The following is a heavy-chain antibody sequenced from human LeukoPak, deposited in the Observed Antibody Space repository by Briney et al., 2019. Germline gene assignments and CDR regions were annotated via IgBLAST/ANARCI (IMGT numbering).Heavy chain of an antibody. CDR2: ISGSGGST. J-gene: IGHJ4*02. CDR1: GFTFSSYA. D-gene: IGHD6-6*01. V-gene: IGHV3-23*01. Sequence: GGSLRLSCAASGFTFSSYAMSWVRQAPGKGLEWVSAISGSGGSTYYADSVKGRFTISRDNSKNTLYLQMNSLRAEDTAVYYCAKSPLRIAARLLFDYWGREPWSPSPQ. CDR3: AKSPLRIAARLLFDY.